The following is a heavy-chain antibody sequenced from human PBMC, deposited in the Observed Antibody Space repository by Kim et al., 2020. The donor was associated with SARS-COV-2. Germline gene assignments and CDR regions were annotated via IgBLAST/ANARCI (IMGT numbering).Heavy chain of an antibody. J-gene: IGHJ4*02. CDR1: GLTFTNYW. V-gene: IGHV3-74*01. D-gene: IGHD3-16*02. CDR3: ADGNYQIY. Sequence: GGSLRLSCVASGLTFTNYWMQWVRQVPGKGLVWLSRLNSDATATHYAGSVKGRFTISRDNAKNTVYLQMNSLRVEDTAVYYCADGNYQIYWGQGTPVTVST. CDR2: LNSDATAT.